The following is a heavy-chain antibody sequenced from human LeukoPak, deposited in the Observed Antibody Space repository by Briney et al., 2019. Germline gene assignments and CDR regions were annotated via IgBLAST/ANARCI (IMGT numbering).Heavy chain of an antibody. J-gene: IGHJ4*02. CDR3: ARDRPGVYYDYWSANYTGI. Sequence: GGSLRLSCAASGFTVSSNYMSWVRKAPGKGLEWVANIKREGSEKYYVDSVKGRFTISRDNVKNSLYLQMNSLRAEDTAVYYCARDRPGVYYDYWSANYTGIWGQGTQVIVSS. D-gene: IGHD3-3*01. CDR1: GFTVSSNY. V-gene: IGHV3-7*01. CDR2: IKREGSEK.